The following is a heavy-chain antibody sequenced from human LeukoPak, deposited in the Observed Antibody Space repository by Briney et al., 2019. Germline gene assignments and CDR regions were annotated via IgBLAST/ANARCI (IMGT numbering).Heavy chain of an antibody. J-gene: IGHJ4*02. Sequence: SVKVSCKASGGTFTSYAISWVRQAPGQGLEWMGRIIPIFGTANYAQKFQGRVTITTDESTSTAYMELSSLRSEDTAVYYCARENDILTGYPLDYWGQGTLVTVSS. CDR2: IIPIFGTA. CDR3: ARENDILTGYPLDY. V-gene: IGHV1-69*05. CDR1: GGTFTSYA. D-gene: IGHD3-9*01.